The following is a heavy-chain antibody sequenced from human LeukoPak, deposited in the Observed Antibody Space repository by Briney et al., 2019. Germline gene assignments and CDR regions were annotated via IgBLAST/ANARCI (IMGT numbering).Heavy chain of an antibody. CDR3: AKDSSCSGGSCYRFFDN. CDR1: GFTFDDYG. D-gene: IGHD2-15*01. V-gene: IGHV3-20*04. CDR2: INWNGGST. J-gene: IGHJ4*02. Sequence: GGSLRLSCAASGFTFDDYGMSWVRQAPGKGLEWVSGINWNGGSTGYADSVKGRFSISRDNSKNTLYLQMNSLRAEDTAVYYCAKDSSCSGGSCYRFFDNWGQGTRVTVSS.